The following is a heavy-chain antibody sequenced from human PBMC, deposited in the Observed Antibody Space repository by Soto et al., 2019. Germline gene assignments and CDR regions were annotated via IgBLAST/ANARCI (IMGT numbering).Heavy chain of an antibody. CDR3: ARGRYGDY. J-gene: IGHJ4*02. Sequence: QVHLVQSGAEVKKPGASVKVSCKGSGYAFTTYGITWVRQAPGQGLEWMGWISAHNGNTNYAQKLQGRVTMTRDTSTSTPYMELRSLRSDDTAVYYCARGRYGDYWGQGALVTVSS. V-gene: IGHV1-18*01. CDR1: GYAFTTYG. CDR2: ISAHNGNT. D-gene: IGHD1-1*01.